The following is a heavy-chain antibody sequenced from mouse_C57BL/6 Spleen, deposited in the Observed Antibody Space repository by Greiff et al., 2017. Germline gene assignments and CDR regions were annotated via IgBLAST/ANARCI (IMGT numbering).Heavy chain of an antibody. D-gene: IGHD2-4*01. CDR3: ARSSDYDLFYYAMDY. J-gene: IGHJ4*01. V-gene: IGHV1-82*01. Sequence: QVQLQQSGPELVKPGASVKISCKASGYAFSSSWMNWVKQRPGKGLEWIGRIYPGDGDTNYNGKFKGKATLTADKSSSTAYMQLSSLTSEDSAVYFCARSSDYDLFYYAMDYWGQGTSVTVSS. CDR2: IYPGDGDT. CDR1: GYAFSSSW.